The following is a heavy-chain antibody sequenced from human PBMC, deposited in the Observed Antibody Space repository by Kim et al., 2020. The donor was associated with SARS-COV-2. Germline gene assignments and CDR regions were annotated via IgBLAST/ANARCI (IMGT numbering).Heavy chain of an antibody. Sequence: GGSLRLSCAASGFTFSRYQMTWVRQAPGKGLEWVASFHDDGTATNYVESVKGRFTVSRDNAKNSVFLQMNSLRVDDTTVYFCGRDCDCSVSTIYYWFQG. J-gene: IGHJ4*02. V-gene: IGHV3-7*01. CDR3: GRDCDCSVSTIYY. CDR1: GFTFSRYQ. CDR2: FHDDGTAT. D-gene: IGHD2-21*02.